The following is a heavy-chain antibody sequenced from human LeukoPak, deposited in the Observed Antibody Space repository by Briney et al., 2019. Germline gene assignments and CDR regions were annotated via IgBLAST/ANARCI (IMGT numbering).Heavy chain of an antibody. CDR1: GFTFSSYA. CDR3: AKSPSYDYVWGTYRYTYYFDY. D-gene: IGHD3-16*02. J-gene: IGHJ4*02. Sequence: GRSLRLSCAASGFTFSSYAMSWVRQAPGKGLEWVSAISGSGGSTYYADSVKGRFTISRDNSKNTLYLQVNSLRAEDTAVYYCAKSPSYDYVWGTYRYTYYFDYWGQGTLVTVSS. V-gene: IGHV3-23*01. CDR2: ISGSGGST.